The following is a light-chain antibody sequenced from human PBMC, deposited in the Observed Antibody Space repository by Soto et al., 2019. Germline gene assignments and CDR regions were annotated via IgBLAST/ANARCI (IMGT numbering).Light chain of an antibody. CDR3: MQALQTPLYT. CDR1: QSLLHSNGYNY. Sequence: DIVMTQSPLSLPVTPGEPASISCRSSQSLLHSNGYNYLVWYLQKPGQSPQLLIYLGSNRASGGPDRFSGSGSGTDFTLKISRVEAEDVGVYYCMQALQTPLYTFGQGTKLEIK. V-gene: IGKV2-28*01. J-gene: IGKJ2*01. CDR2: LGS.